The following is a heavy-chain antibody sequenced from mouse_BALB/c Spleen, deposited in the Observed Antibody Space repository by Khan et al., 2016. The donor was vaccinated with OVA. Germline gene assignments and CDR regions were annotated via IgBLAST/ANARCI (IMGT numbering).Heavy chain of an antibody. CDR2: IIPTNDYT. J-gene: IGHJ3*01. V-gene: IGHV1-4*01. Sequence: VQLQQSETELARPGASVKMSCKASGYTFTTYTIHWVKQRPGQGLEWIGYIIPTNDYTNYNQQFKDRATLTADKSSSTAYMQLSSLTSEDSALYYCAREGAYYRSDGWFAYWGQGTLVTVSA. CDR1: GYTFTTYT. CDR3: AREGAYYRSDGWFAY. D-gene: IGHD2-14*01.